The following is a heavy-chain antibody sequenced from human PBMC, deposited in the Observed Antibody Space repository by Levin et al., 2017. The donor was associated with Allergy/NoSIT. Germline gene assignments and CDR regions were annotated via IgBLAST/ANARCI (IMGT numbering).Heavy chain of an antibody. Sequence: GESLKISCAASGFTFSSYAMSWVRQAPGKGLEWVSAISGSGGSTYYADSVKGRFTISRDNSKNTLYLQMNSLRAEDTAVYYCAKGPLGHFCSGGSCQYYYYYYGMDGWGQGTTVTVSS. D-gene: IGHD2-15*01. V-gene: IGHV3-23*01. J-gene: IGHJ6*02. CDR1: GFTFSSYA. CDR2: ISGSGGST. CDR3: AKGPLGHFCSGGSCQYYYYYYGMDG.